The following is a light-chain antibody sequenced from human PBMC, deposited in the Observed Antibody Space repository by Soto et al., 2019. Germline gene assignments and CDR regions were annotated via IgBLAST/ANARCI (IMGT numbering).Light chain of an antibody. CDR1: QDISNY. V-gene: IGKV1-33*01. CDR3: QQYDYLPIT. CDR2: DAS. Sequence: DIQMTQSPSSLSASVGDRVTITCQASQDISNYLNWYQQKPGKAPKLLIYDASNLETGVPSRFSGSGSGTDFTLIISSVQPVDIATYYCQQYDYLPITFGQGTRLENK. J-gene: IGKJ5*01.